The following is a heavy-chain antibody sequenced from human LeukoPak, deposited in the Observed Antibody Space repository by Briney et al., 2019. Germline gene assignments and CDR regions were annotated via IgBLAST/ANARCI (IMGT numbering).Heavy chain of an antibody. Sequence: LGGSLGLSCAASGFTFSSYSMNWVRQAPGKGLEWVSSISSSSSYIYYADSVKGRFTISRDNAKNSLYLQMNSLRAEDTAVYYCARDIPVLRYFDWLLPTPYYYYYGMDVWGQGTTVTVSS. J-gene: IGHJ6*02. CDR1: GFTFSSYS. D-gene: IGHD3-9*01. CDR3: ARDIPVLRYFDWLLPTPYYYYYGMDV. V-gene: IGHV3-21*01. CDR2: ISSSSSYI.